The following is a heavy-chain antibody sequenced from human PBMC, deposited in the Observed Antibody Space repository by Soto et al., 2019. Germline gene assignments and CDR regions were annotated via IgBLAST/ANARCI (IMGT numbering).Heavy chain of an antibody. CDR2: ISWNSGSI. CDR3: AKDSSGYDDYYYYYYMDV. J-gene: IGHJ6*03. V-gene: IGHV3-9*01. D-gene: IGHD5-12*01. CDR1: GFTFDDYA. Sequence: GGSLRLSCAASGFTFDDYAMHWVRQAPGKGLEWVSGISWNSGSIGYADSVKGRFTISRDNAKNSLYLQMNSLRAEDTALYYCAKDSSGYDDYYYYYYMDVWGKGTTVTVSS.